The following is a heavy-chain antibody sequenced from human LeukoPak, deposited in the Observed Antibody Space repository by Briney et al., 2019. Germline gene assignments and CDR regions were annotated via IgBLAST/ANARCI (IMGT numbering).Heavy chain of an antibody. CDR1: GFTVSSNY. CDR2: IYSGGST. Sequence: GGSLRLSCAASGFTVSSNYMSWVRQAPGKGLEWVSVIYSGGSTYFADSVKGRFTISRDNSKNTLYLRMNSLRAEDTAVYYCARALSGWFYFDYWGQGTLVTVSS. J-gene: IGHJ4*02. D-gene: IGHD6-19*01. CDR3: ARALSGWFYFDY. V-gene: IGHV3-66*01.